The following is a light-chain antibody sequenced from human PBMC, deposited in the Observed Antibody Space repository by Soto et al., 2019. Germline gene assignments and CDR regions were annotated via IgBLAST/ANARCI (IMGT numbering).Light chain of an antibody. V-gene: IGKV3-15*01. CDR1: QSVSTN. CDR2: GAS. J-gene: IGKJ1*01. Sequence: EIVMTQSPGTLSLSPGERATLSCRASQSVSTNLAWYQQIPGQAPRLLIYGASTRATGIPARFSGSGSGTKFTLAISSLQSEDFAVYYCKQYNEWPQTFGLGTKVDIK. CDR3: KQYNEWPQT.